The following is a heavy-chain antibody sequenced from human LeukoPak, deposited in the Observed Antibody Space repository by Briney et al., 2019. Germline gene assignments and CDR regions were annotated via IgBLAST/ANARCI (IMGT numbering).Heavy chain of an antibody. CDR2: YHDGGST. CDR1: GGSVSSYY. CDR3: AKFYFDSSGYYDVFDI. D-gene: IGHD3-22*01. V-gene: IGHV4-59*02. Sequence: SSETLSLTCSVSGGSVSSYYWSWIRQPPGKGLEWIVFYHDGGSTVYNPSFKSRVTISVDTSKNQVYLKLSSVTAADTAVYFCAKFYFDSSGYYDVFDIWGQGTMVTVSS. J-gene: IGHJ3*02.